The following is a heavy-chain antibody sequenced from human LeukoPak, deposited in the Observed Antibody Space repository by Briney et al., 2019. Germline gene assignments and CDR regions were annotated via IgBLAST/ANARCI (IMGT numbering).Heavy chain of an antibody. CDR1: GGSISGYY. CDR2: IYYSGGT. Sequence: SETLSLTCTVSGGSISGYYWSCIRQPPGKGLEWIGYIYYSGGTNYNPSFKSRVTISIDTSKNRFSLKLRSVTAADTAVYYCARESTNWFDPWGQGTLVTVSS. J-gene: IGHJ5*02. V-gene: IGHV4-59*01. CDR3: ARESTNWFDP.